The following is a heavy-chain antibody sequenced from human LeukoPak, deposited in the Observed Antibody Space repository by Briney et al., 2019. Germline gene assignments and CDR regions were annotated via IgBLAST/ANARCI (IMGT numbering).Heavy chain of an antibody. CDR2: IYSGTI. CDR3: ARRAGAYSHPYDY. J-gene: IGHJ4*02. D-gene: IGHD4/OR15-4a*01. V-gene: IGHV3-53*01. CDR1: GFTVSSNS. Sequence: PGGSLRLSCTVSGFTVSSNSMSWVRQAPGKGLEWVSFIYSGTIHYSDAVKGRFTISRDNSKNTLYFQMNSLRAEDTAVYYCARRAGAYSHPYDYWGQGTLVTVSS.